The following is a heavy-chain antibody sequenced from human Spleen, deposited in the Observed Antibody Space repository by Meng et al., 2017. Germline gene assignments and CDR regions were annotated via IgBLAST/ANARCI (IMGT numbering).Heavy chain of an antibody. CDR2: INSDVTST. J-gene: IGHJ4*02. Sequence: GGFLRSPVAAPGSTFSRYWRHWARQAPEKGLVRVARINSDVTSTRYADSVEGRFTISRDNAKNSLYLQLNSLRGEDAAVYYCAGGYSYGLTWFDYWGQGTLVTVSS. V-gene: IGHV3-74*01. CDR1: GSTFSRYW. D-gene: IGHD5-18*01. CDR3: AGGYSYGLTWFDY.